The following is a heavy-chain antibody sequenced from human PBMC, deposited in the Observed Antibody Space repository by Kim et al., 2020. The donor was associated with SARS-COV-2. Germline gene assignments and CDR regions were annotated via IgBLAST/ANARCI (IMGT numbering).Heavy chain of an antibody. CDR3: ARGLTPRYSSSWYAKLYYFDY. V-gene: IGHV4-59*01. J-gene: IGHJ4*02. D-gene: IGHD6-13*01. CDR2: IYYSGST. Sequence: SETLSLTCTVSGGSISSYYWSWIRQPPGKGLEWIGYIYYSGSTNYNPSLKSRVTISVDTSKNQFSLKLSSVTAADTAVYYCARGLTPRYSSSWYAKLYYFDYWGQGTLLTVSS. CDR1: GGSISSYY.